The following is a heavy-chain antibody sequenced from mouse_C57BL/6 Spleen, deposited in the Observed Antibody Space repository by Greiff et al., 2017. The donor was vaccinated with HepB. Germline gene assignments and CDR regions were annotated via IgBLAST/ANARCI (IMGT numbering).Heavy chain of an antibody. CDR3: ARESGGNAY. J-gene: IGHJ3*01. CDR2: IDPSDSET. Sequence: QVQLQQPGAELVRPGSSVKLSCKASGYTFTSYWMHWVKQRPIQGLEWIGNIDPSDSETHYTQKFTDKATLTVDKSSSTSYMHLSSLTSKDSAVYYCARESGGNAYWGQGTLVTVSA. D-gene: IGHD1-1*02. V-gene: IGHV1-52*01. CDR1: GYTFTSYW.